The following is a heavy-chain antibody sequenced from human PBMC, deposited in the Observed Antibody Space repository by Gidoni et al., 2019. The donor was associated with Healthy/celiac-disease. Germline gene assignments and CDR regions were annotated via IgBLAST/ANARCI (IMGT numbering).Heavy chain of an antibody. D-gene: IGHD4-17*01. CDR1: GFTFSSYS. Sequence: EVQLVESGGGLVKPGGSLRLSCAASGFTFSSYSMNWVRQAPGKGLEWVSSISSSSSYIYYADSVKGRFTISRDNAKNSLYLQMNSLRAEDTAVYYCATRLRLLGLPVDYWGQGTLVTVSS. CDR3: ATRLRLLGLPVDY. V-gene: IGHV3-21*01. J-gene: IGHJ4*02. CDR2: ISSSSSYI.